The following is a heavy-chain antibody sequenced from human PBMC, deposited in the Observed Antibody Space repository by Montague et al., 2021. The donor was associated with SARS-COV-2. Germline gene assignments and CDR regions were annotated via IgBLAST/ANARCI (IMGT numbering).Heavy chain of an antibody. V-gene: IGHV2-70*01. J-gene: IGHJ6*02. CDR2: IDWDDYK. D-gene: IGHD1-1*01. Sequence: PALVKTTQTLTLTCTFSGFSLSTSGMCVSWIRQPPGKALEWLALIDWDDYKYYSTSLKTRLTISKDTSKNQVVLTMTNMDPVDTATYYCARINSDPLDYYYYGMDVWGQGTTVTVSS. CDR3: ARINSDPLDYYYYGMDV. CDR1: GFSLSTSGMC.